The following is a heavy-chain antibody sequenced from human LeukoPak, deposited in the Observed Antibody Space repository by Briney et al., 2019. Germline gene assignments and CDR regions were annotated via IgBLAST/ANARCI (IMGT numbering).Heavy chain of an antibody. Sequence: GASVKVSCKASGYTFTSYDINWVRQATGQGLEWMGWMNPNSGNTGYAQKFQGRVTITADKSTRTAYMELRSLRSDDTAAYYCARDGDGSINPLDHWGQGTLVTVSS. CDR3: ARDGDGSINPLDH. J-gene: IGHJ4*02. CDR1: GYTFTSYD. CDR2: MNPNSGNT. V-gene: IGHV1-8*03. D-gene: IGHD3-9*01.